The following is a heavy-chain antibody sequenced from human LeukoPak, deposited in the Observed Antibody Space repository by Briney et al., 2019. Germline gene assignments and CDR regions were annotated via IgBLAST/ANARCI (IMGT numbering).Heavy chain of an antibody. D-gene: IGHD3-3*01. CDR1: GFTLGDYA. CDR2: IRSKAYGGTT. CDR3: TRDNGSGYYGYYYYGMDV. Sequence: SLTLSRPASGFTLGDYAMRWVRQAAGQGLAWVGFIRSKAYGGTTEYAASVKGRFTISRDDSKSIAYLQMNSLKTEDTAVYYCTRDNGSGYYGYYYYGMDVWGQGTTVTVSS. J-gene: IGHJ6*02. V-gene: IGHV3-49*04.